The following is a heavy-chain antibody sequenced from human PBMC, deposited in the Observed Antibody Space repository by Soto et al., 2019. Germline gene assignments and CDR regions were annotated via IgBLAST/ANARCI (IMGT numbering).Heavy chain of an antibody. CDR2: ISTYNGDT. J-gene: IGHJ3*02. D-gene: IGHD4-17*01. V-gene: IGHV1-18*04. CDR1: GYTFTTYG. CDR3: ARGGDYGDYGGAFDI. Sequence: QGQLVQSGGEVKKPGASVKVSCRASGYTFTTYGMSWVRQAPGQGLEWLGWISTYNGDTNYAQKVQGRVTLTTDTSTRTAYMALRSLRYDDTAVYYCARGGDYGDYGGAFDIWGQGTLVTVSS.